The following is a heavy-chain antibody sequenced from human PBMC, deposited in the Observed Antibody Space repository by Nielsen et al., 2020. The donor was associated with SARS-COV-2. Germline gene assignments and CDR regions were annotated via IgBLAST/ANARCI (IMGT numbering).Heavy chain of an antibody. J-gene: IGHJ5*02. Sequence: SVKVSCKASGGTFSSYAISWVRQAPGQGLEWMGGIIPIFGTANYAQKFQGRVTITADKSTSTAYMELSSLRSEDTAVYYCARDYKRLYSSSSTGWFDPWGQGTLVTVSS. D-gene: IGHD6-6*01. V-gene: IGHV1-69*06. CDR2: IIPIFGTA. CDR1: GGTFSSYA. CDR3: ARDYKRLYSSSSTGWFDP.